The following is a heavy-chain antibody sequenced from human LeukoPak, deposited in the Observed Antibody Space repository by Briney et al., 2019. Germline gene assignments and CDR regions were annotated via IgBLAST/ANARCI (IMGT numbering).Heavy chain of an antibody. CDR3: THSLRRGRCSGGSCYYFDY. CDR2: IFWDGDK. CDR1: GFSVNTDGVG. J-gene: IGHJ4*02. V-gene: IGHV2-5*02. Sequence: ESGPTLVKPTQTLTLTCSCSGFSVNTDGVGVGWIRQPPGKALEWLALIFWDGDKRYNPSLKSRLTITKDTSENQAVLTMTNMDPVDTATYFCTHSLRRGRCSGGSCYYFDYWGQGALVTVSS. D-gene: IGHD2-15*01.